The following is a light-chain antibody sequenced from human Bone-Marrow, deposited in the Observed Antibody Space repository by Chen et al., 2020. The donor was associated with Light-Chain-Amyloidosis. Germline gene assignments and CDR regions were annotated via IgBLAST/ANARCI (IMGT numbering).Light chain of an antibody. CDR1: SSDVGNYDP. Sequence: QSALTQPASVSGSPGLSITISCPGTSSDVGNYDPVSWYQQHPGKAPKLMIYEGSQRPSGVSNRFSGSKSGNTASLTISGLQAEDEADYYCCSYAGSSTYVFGTGTKVTVL. V-gene: IGLV2-23*01. CDR2: EGS. J-gene: IGLJ1*01. CDR3: CSYAGSSTYV.